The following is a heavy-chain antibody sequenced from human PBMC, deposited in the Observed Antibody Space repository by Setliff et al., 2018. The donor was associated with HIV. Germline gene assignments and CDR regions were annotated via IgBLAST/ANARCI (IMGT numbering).Heavy chain of an antibody. CDR2: INHSGST. J-gene: IGHJ1*01. D-gene: IGHD2-2*01. V-gene: IGHV4-34*01. CDR1: GGSFSRYY. Sequence: SETLSLTCAVYGGSFSRYYWNWIRQSPGKGLEWIGEINHSGSTNYNPSLKSRVTISVDTSKNQFSLKLGFVTAADTAVYHCARGESSTWDLAEHFQHWGHGTLVTVSS. CDR3: ARGESSTWDLAEHFQH.